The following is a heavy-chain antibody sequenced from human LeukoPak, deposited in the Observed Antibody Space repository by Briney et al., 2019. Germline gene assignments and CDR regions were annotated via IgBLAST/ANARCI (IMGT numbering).Heavy chain of an antibody. CDR1: GGSITSSTHY. J-gene: IGHJ4*02. Sequence: SETLSLTCTVSGGSITSSTHYWGWIRQPPGKGREGIGSIYYSGITHYNPVLKSGVTISVDTSKKLFSLKLSSVTAADTAVYYCARRSGTVAGNYFDYWGQGTLVTVSS. CDR3: ARRSGTVAGNYFDY. D-gene: IGHD6-19*01. CDR2: IYYSGIT. V-gene: IGHV4-39*01.